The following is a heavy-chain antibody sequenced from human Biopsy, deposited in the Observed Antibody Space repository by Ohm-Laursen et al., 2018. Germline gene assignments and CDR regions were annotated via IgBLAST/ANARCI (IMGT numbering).Heavy chain of an antibody. D-gene: IGHD3-22*01. CDR3: ASVVLGPTNDAFDL. CDR1: GGDINNYY. J-gene: IGHJ3*01. V-gene: IGHV4-4*07. Sequence: SDTLSLTCNVSGGDINNYYWSWIRQPAGKGLGWIGRIYPGGSTNYNPSLKSRVTMSVDTSKEQLSLRLRSVTAADTAMYYCASVVLGPTNDAFDLWGQGTMVVVSS. CDR2: IYPGGST.